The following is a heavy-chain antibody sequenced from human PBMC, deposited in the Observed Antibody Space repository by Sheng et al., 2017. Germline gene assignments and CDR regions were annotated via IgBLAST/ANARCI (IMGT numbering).Heavy chain of an antibody. D-gene: IGHD5-12*01. CDR1: GFTFGLYE. CDR2: ISSSGSTR. J-gene: IGHJ6*02. V-gene: IGHV3-48*03. Sequence: EVELVESGGGLVQPGGSQRLSCAASGFTFGLYEMNWVRQAPGKGLEWVSYISSSGSTRLYADSVKGRFTISRDNAQNSLYLQMNSLRVEDTAVYYCARGAGYGSHYYYASDVWGQGTTVTVSS. CDR3: ARGAGYGSHYYYASDV.